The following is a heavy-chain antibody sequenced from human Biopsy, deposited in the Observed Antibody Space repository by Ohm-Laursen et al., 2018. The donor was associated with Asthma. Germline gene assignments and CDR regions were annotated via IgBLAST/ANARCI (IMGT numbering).Heavy chain of an antibody. CDR3: ARGQKSAGDRWFDH. J-gene: IGHJ5*02. V-gene: IGHV1-2*06. Sequence: ASVKVSCKASGYPFIGYHMHWMRQAPGQGLEWMGRINPNSGATNYAQKFQGRVTMTRDTSISTAYMEVSRLRSDDTAVYYCARGQKSAGDRWFDHWGQGTLVTVSS. CDR1: GYPFIGYH. CDR2: INPNSGAT. D-gene: IGHD6-13*01.